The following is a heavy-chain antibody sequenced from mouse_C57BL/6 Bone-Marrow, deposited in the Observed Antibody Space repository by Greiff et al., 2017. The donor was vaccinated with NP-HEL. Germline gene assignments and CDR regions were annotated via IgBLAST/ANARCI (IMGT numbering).Heavy chain of an antibody. CDR3: ARHWDRSGFAY. V-gene: IGHV5-9*04. Sequence: EVQVEESGGGLVKPGGSLKLSCAASGFTFSSYTMTWVRQTPEKRLEWVAIIRGGGGNTYYPASVKGRFTITRDNAKNTLYLQMSRLRSEDTAVYYCARHWDRSGFAYGGQGTRVTVTA. D-gene: IGHD4-1*01. J-gene: IGHJ3*01. CDR1: GFTFSSYT. CDR2: IRGGGGNT.